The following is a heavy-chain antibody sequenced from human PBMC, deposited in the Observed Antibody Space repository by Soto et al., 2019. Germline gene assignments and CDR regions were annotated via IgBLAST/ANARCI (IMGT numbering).Heavy chain of an antibody. Sequence: PGGSLRLSCAASGFTFSNAWMSWVRQAPGKGLEWVGRIKSKTDGGTTDYAAPVKGRFTISRDDSKNTLYLQMNSLKTEDTAVYYCTTGVLGPHPKYSGYDLSDYWGQGTLVTVSS. CDR3: TTGVLGPHPKYSGYDLSDY. CDR2: IKSKTDGGTT. D-gene: IGHD5-12*01. J-gene: IGHJ4*02. CDR1: GFTFSNAW. V-gene: IGHV3-15*01.